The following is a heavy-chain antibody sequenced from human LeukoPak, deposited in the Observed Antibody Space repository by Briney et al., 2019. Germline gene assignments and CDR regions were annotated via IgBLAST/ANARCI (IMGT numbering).Heavy chain of an antibody. CDR1: GSTFSSYG. V-gene: IGHV3-30*02. Sequence: GGSLRLSCAASGSTFSSYGMHWVRQAPGRGLEWVAFIRHDGTNKYYVDSVKGRFTISRDNSKNTLYLQMSSLRADDTAVYYCARIAQEGSGLYYYYGMDVWGQGTTVTVSS. D-gene: IGHD3-10*01. CDR3: ARIAQEGSGLYYYYGMDV. J-gene: IGHJ6*02. CDR2: IRHDGTNK.